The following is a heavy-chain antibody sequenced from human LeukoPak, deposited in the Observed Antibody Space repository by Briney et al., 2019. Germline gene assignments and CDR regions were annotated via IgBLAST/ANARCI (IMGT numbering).Heavy chain of an antibody. D-gene: IGHD1-7*01. V-gene: IGHV1-8*03. CDR2: VNPNSGNT. J-gene: IGHJ4*02. CDR3: ARVDNWNYEDY. Sequence: ASVKVSCKASGYTFTSYDINWVRQATGQGLEWMGWVNPNSGNTGYAQEFQGRVTITRNTSISTAYMELSSLRSEATAVYYCARVDNWNYEDYWGQGTLVTVSS. CDR1: GYTFTSYD.